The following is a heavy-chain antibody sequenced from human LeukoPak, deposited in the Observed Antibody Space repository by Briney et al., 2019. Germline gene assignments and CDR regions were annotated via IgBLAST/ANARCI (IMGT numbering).Heavy chain of an antibody. CDR2: ISGSGGST. V-gene: IGHV3-23*01. Sequence: GGSLRLSCAASGFTFSSYAMSWVRQAPGKGLEWVSAISGSGGSTYYADSVKGRFTISRDNSKNTLYLQMNSLGPEDTALYYCAKDGRVAGYDWGQGTLVTVSS. D-gene: IGHD3-3*01. J-gene: IGHJ4*02. CDR3: AKDGRVAGYD. CDR1: GFTFSSYA.